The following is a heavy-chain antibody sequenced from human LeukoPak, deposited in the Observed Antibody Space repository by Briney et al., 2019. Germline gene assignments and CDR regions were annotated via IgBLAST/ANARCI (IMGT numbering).Heavy chain of an antibody. CDR3: ANQHMDYFDY. CDR1: GFTFSSYA. J-gene: IGHJ4*02. CDR2: ISGSGSST. D-gene: IGHD2-21*01. V-gene: IGHV3-23*01. Sequence: PGGSLRLSCAASGFTFSSYAMTWVRQAPGKGLEWVSGISGSGSSTYYADPVKGRFTISRDNSKNTLYLRMNSLRAEDTAVYYCANQHMDYFDYWGQGTLVTVSS.